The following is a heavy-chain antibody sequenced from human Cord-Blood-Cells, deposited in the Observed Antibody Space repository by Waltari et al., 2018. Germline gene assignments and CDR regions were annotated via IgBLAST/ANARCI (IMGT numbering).Heavy chain of an antibody. J-gene: IGHJ3*02. D-gene: IGHD2-2*01. CDR1: GGSISSGDYY. CDR2: IYYSGGT. V-gene: IGHV4-30-4*08. Sequence: QVQLQESGPGLVKPSQTLSLTCTVSGGSISSGDYYWRWIRQPPGKGLEWIGYIYYSGGTYSNPSLKSRVTISVDTSKNQFSLKLSSVTAADTAVYYCARVGSLGYCSSTSCPPRGAFDIWGQGTMVTVSS. CDR3: ARVGSLGYCSSTSCPPRGAFDI.